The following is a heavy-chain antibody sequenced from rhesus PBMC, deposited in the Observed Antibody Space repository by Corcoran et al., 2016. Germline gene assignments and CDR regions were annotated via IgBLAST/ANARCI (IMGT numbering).Heavy chain of an antibody. V-gene: IGHV4-173*01. Sequence: QVQLQESGPGLVKPSETLSLTCAVSGGSVSSNYWSWIRQSPGKGLEWIGRISGSGGGAPYNPSLKSRVTLSTETSKNLVSLGLTSVAAADTALYFCAALVGVPGSLDVWGRGVLVTVSS. CDR2: ISGSGGGA. CDR3: AALVGVPGSLDV. CDR1: GGSVSSNY. D-gene: IGHD2-39*01. J-gene: IGHJ5-2*02.